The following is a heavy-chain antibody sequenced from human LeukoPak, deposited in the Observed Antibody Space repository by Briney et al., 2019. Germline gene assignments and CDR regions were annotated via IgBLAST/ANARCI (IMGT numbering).Heavy chain of an antibody. Sequence: PGGSLRLSCAASGFTFSSYSINWVRQAPGKGLEWVSSISSGSGIIFYADSVKGRFTISRDNAENSLYLQMNSLRAEDTAVYFCARGGTGATRDDTFDIWGQGAMVTVSS. CDR1: GFTFSSYS. V-gene: IGHV3-21*01. CDR3: ARGGTGATRDDTFDI. D-gene: IGHD1-7*01. J-gene: IGHJ3*02. CDR2: ISSGSGII.